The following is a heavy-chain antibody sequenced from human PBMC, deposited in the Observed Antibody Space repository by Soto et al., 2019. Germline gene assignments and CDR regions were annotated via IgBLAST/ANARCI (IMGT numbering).Heavy chain of an antibody. D-gene: IGHD3-10*01. J-gene: IGHJ3*02. V-gene: IGHV4-59*08. CDR2: IYYSGST. Sequence: SETLSLTCTVSGGSISSYYWSLIRQPPGKGLEWIGSIYYSGSTYYNPSLKSRVTISVDTSKNQFSLKLSSVTAADTAVYYCAKGGSGSYSNAFDIWGQGTMVTVSS. CDR3: AKGGSGSYSNAFDI. CDR1: GGSISSYY.